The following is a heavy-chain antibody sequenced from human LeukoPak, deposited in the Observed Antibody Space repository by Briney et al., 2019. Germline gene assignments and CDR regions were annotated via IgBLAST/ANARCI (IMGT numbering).Heavy chain of an antibody. CDR3: ATGYSSSWDVSNYYFDY. CDR1: GFTFSNFG. J-gene: IGHJ4*02. CDR2: IRFDGSNK. V-gene: IGHV3-30*02. D-gene: IGHD6-13*01. Sequence: GGSLRLSCAASGFTFSNFGMHWVRQAPGKGLEWVAFIRFDGSNKYYADSVRGRFTFSRDNSKNTLYLQMESLRAEDTAVYYCATGYSSSWDVSNYYFDYWGQGTLVTVSS.